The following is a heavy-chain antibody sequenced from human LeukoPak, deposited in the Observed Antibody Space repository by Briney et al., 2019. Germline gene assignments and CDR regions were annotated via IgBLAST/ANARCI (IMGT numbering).Heavy chain of an antibody. CDR3: ARDEMDGDYVLGHDY. Sequence: ASVKVSCKASGYTFTGYYMHWVRQAPGQGLEWMGWINPNSGGTNYAQKFQGRVTMTRDTSISTAYMELSRLRSDDTAVYYCARDEMDGDYVLGHDYWGQGTLVTVSS. D-gene: IGHD4-17*01. CDR2: INPNSGGT. J-gene: IGHJ4*02. V-gene: IGHV1-2*02. CDR1: GYTFTGYY.